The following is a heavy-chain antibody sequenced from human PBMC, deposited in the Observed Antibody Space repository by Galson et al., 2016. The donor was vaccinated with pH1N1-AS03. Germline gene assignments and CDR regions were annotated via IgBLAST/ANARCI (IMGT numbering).Heavy chain of an antibody. Sequence: SLRLSCAASGFTFSNSSMSWVRQAPGKGLEWVSVIGGSGDYTDYADSVKGRFTISRDNSKDTLYLQMNSLRAEDSAVYFCARKYSGFDYWGQGTLITVSS. J-gene: IGHJ4*02. CDR1: GFTFSNSS. D-gene: IGHD5-12*01. CDR3: ARKYSGFDY. V-gene: IGHV3-23*01. CDR2: IGGSGDYT.